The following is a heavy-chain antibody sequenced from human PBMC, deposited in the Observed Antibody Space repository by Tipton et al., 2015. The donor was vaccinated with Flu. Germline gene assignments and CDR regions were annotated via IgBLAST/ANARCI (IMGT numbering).Heavy chain of an antibody. Sequence: TLSLTCTVSGDSISTSYWTWIRQTAGKGLEWIGHIYGNGSPTYNPSLESRVTMSVDASKNQFALNLKSVTAADTGVYYCARMVDFRSGYHFDYWGQGTLVTVSS. CDR2: IYGNGSP. V-gene: IGHV4-4*07. CDR1: GDSISTSY. D-gene: IGHD3-3*01. CDR3: ARMVDFRSGYHFDY. J-gene: IGHJ4*02.